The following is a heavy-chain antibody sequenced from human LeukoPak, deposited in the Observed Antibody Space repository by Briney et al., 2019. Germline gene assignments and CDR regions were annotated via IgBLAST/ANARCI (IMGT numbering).Heavy chain of an antibody. CDR1: GGSISSYY. D-gene: IGHD3-22*01. Sequence: SETLSLTCTVSGGSISSYYWSWIRQPPGKGLEWIGYVYYSGSTNYNPSLKSRVTISVDTSKNQFSLKLSSVTAADTAVYYCASSNNHYYHSTYWYFDLWGRGTLVTVSS. V-gene: IGHV4-59*08. CDR2: VYYSGST. CDR3: ASSNNHYYHSTYWYFDL. J-gene: IGHJ2*01.